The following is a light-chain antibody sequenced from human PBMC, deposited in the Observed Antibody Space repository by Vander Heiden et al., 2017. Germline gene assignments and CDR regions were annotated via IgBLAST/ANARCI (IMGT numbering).Light chain of an antibody. Sequence: DIVMTQSPTSLSVLAGGRASLTARASQSVHNKLGWYLQKHGQDPRLLFYGAASRATGVAARFSASGSWTEFALTISSLQHEDLETYYCQQYDNWPYTFAQGTKLEI. CDR1: QSVHNK. CDR3: QQYDNWPYT. J-gene: IGKJ2*01. CDR2: GAA. V-gene: IGKV3-15*01.